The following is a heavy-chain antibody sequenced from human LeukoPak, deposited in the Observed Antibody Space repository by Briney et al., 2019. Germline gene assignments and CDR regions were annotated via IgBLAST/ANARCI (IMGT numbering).Heavy chain of an antibody. V-gene: IGHV3-53*01. CDR2: IYSGGTT. D-gene: IGHD3-10*01. Sequence: PGGSLRLSCAASGITVSDNYMSWVRQAPGKGLEWVSVIYSGGTTYYADSVKGRFTISRDNSKNTLHLQMSGLRAEDTAVYYCARNSFRVNTHYFYGMDVWGQGTTVTVSS. CDR3: ARNSFRVNTHYFYGMDV. CDR1: GITVSDNY. J-gene: IGHJ6*02.